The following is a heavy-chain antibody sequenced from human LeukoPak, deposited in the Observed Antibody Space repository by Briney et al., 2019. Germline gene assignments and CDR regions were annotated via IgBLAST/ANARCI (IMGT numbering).Heavy chain of an antibody. D-gene: IGHD4-23*01. J-gene: IGHJ3*02. CDR1: GFTFSSYG. CDR2: IWFDGSNK. Sequence: PGRSLRLSCAASGFTFSSYGMHWVRQAPGRGLEWVASIWFDGSNKYYADSVKGRFTISRDNSKNTLSLQMNSLRAEDTAVYYCARDGNWDAFDIWGQGTMVTVSS. V-gene: IGHV3-33*01. CDR3: ARDGNWDAFDI.